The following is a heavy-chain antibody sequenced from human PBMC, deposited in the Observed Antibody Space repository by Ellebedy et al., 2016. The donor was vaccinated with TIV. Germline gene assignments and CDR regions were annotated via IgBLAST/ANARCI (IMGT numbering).Heavy chain of an antibody. V-gene: IGHV3-9*01. CDR1: GFTFSSYS. J-gene: IGHJ4*02. CDR3: AKGGPAD. CDR2: ISWNSGSI. Sequence: GGSLRLSXAASGFTFSSYSMNWVRQAPGKGLEWVSGISWNSGSIGYADSVKGRFTISRDNAKNSLYLQMNSLRAEDTALYYCAKGGPADWGQGTLVTVSS. D-gene: IGHD1-26*01.